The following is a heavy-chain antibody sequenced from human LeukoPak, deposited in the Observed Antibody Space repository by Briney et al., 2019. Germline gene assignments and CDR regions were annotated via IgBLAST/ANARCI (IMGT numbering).Heavy chain of an antibody. CDR3: ARDPIRSNWPRGHSFDP. CDR2: INPNGGGT. J-gene: IGHJ5*02. Sequence: ASVKIFCKASGYRFTSYCVNWVRQAPGQGLEWMGIINPNGGGTTYTGKFQGRVTMTRDTSTSTVYMELSSLRPDDTAVYYCARDPIRSNWPRGHSFDPWGQGTLVTVSS. CDR1: GYRFTSYC. D-gene: IGHD5-12*01. V-gene: IGHV1-46*01.